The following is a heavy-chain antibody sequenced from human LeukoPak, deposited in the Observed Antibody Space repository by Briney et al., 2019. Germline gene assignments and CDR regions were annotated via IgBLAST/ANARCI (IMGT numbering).Heavy chain of an antibody. CDR3: ARETVGATGGNYFDY. CDR2: IYSRGDT. D-gene: IGHD1-26*01. CDR1: EFIVSINY. Sequence: GGSLRLSCAASEFIVSINYMTWVRQAPGKGLEWVSLIYSRGDTKYADSVKGRFTISRDNSKNTLYLQMNSLRSEDTAVYYCARETVGATGGNYFDYWGQGTLVTVSS. V-gene: IGHV3-53*05. J-gene: IGHJ4*02.